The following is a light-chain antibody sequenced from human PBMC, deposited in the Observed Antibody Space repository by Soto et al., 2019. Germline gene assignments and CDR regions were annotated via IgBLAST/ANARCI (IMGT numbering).Light chain of an antibody. Sequence: EIVMTQSPVTLSVSPGDRATLSCRASQSVSRSYLGWYQQKPGQAPRLLMYGASIRAAGVPERFSGSGSGTELTLTISRLEPEDFTVYYCHHYETFGQGTKVDIK. CDR3: HHYET. V-gene: IGKV3-20*01. CDR2: GAS. CDR1: QSVSRSY. J-gene: IGKJ1*01.